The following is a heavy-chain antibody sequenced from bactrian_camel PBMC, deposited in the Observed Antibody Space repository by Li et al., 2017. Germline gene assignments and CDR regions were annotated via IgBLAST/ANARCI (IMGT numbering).Heavy chain of an antibody. CDR2: IDSDGAT. CDR1: RTSTASYTRTC. CDR3: AADQGVTWTGSMWDERRFRA. Sequence: VQLVESGGDSVQAGGNLRLSCEISRTSTASYTRTCMGWYRQVSDKEREGVAFIDSDGATNYADPVKGRFTISQDSAKNTVYLEMNSLTPDDTAMYYCAADQGVTWTGSMWDERRFRAWGQGTQVTVS. V-gene: IGHV3S53*01. D-gene: IGHD6*01. J-gene: IGHJ4*01.